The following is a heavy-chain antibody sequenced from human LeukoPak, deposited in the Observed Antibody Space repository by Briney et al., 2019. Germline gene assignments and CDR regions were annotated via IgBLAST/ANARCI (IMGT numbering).Heavy chain of an antibody. D-gene: IGHD3-22*01. V-gene: IGHV3-23*01. J-gene: IGHJ6*03. Sequence: GGSLRLSCAVSGFTFSAYGMHWVRQAPGKGLEWVSLIGGSDGRTRYADSVKGRFTISRDNSKNTLYLEMNSLRAEDTAVYYCAKDSSSYDWGYMDVWGKGTTVTISS. CDR2: IGGSDGRT. CDR1: GFTFSAYG. CDR3: AKDSSSYDWGYMDV.